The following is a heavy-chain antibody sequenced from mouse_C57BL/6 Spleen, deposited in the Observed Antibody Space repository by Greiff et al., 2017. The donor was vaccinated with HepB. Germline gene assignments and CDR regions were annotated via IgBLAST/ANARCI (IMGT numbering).Heavy chain of an antibody. V-gene: IGHV5-9*01. CDR3: ARRDGYYVAMDY. J-gene: IGHJ4*01. Sequence: EVQLQESGGGLVKPGGSLKLSCAASGFTFSSYTMSWVRQTPEKRLEWVATISGGGGNTYYPDSVKGRFTISRDNAKNTLYLQMSSLRSEDTALYYCARRDGYYVAMDYWGQGTSVTVSS. CDR1: GFTFSSYT. D-gene: IGHD2-3*01. CDR2: ISGGGGNT.